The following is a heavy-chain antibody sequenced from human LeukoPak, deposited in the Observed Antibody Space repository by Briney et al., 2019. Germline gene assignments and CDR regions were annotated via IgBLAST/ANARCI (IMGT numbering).Heavy chain of an antibody. D-gene: IGHD2-15*01. CDR3: AKEYCSGGSCYCSR. J-gene: IGHJ4*02. CDR2: ISGSGGST. Sequence: GGSLRLSCAASGFTFSNPAMSWVRQAPGKGLEWVSAISGSGGSTYYADSVKGRFTISRDKSKNTLYLQMNSLRAEDTAVYYCAKEYCSGGSCYCSRWGQGTLVTVSS. V-gene: IGHV3-23*01. CDR1: GFTFSNPA.